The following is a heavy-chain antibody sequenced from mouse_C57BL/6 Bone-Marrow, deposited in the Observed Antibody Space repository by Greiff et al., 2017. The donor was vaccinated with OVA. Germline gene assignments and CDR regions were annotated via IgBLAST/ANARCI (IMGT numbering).Heavy chain of an antibody. CDR3: ARGRTAQGYYAMDY. D-gene: IGHD3-2*02. J-gene: IGHJ4*01. CDR2: IDPSDSET. CDR1: GYTFTSYW. Sequence: QVQLQQSGAELVRPGSSVKLSCKASGYTFTSYWMHWVKQRPIQGLEWIGNIDPSDSETHYNQKFKDKATLTVDKSSSTAYMQLSSLTSEDSAVYYCARGRTAQGYYAMDYWGQGTSVTVSS. V-gene: IGHV1-52*01.